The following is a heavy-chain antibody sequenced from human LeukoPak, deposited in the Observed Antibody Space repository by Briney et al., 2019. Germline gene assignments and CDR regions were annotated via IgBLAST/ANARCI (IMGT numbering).Heavy chain of an antibody. V-gene: IGHV1-24*01. Sequence: ASVKVSCKVSGYTLTELSMHWVRQAPGKGLEWMGGFDPEDGETIYAQKFQGRVTMTEDTSTDTAYMELSSLRSEDTAVYYCATQGSSSWYAEYFQHWSQGTLVTVSS. J-gene: IGHJ1*01. CDR1: GYTLTELS. CDR3: ATQGSSSWYAEYFQH. D-gene: IGHD6-13*01. CDR2: FDPEDGET.